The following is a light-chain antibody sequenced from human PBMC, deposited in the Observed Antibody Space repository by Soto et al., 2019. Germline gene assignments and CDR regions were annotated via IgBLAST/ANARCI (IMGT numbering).Light chain of an antibody. J-gene: IGLJ2*01. CDR3: QTGGTGMI. V-gene: IGLV4-69*01. Sequence: QPVLTQSPSASASLGASVKVTCTLSSGHSTYAIAWHQQQPEKGPRYLMKLNSDGSHSKGDGIPDRFSGSSSGAERYLTISSLQSEDEADYYCQTGGTGMIFGGGTKLTVL. CDR1: SGHSTYA. CDR2: LNSDGSH.